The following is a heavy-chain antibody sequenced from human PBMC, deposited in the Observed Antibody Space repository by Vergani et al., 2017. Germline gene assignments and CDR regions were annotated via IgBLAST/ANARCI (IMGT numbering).Heavy chain of an antibody. J-gene: IGHJ4*02. Sequence: QVQLQESGPGLVRPSETLSLTCTVSGGSLSGYYWNWIRQTPGEELEWIGYVEDSGYFNSNPSLKTRVSMSSDTSNNQFSLMLSSVTVADTAVYYCARSIVSLNPPDYFDNWGQGTLVTVSS. CDR3: ARSIVSLNPPDYFDN. CDR2: VEDSGYF. V-gene: IGHV4-59*01. D-gene: IGHD1-14*01. CDR1: GGSLSGYY.